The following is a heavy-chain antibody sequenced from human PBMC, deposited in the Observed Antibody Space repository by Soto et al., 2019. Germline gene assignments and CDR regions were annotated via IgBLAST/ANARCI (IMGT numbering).Heavy chain of an antibody. CDR3: ARTNYYDSSGYYYHGNWFDP. CDR2: IIPIFGTA. J-gene: IGHJ5*02. D-gene: IGHD3-22*01. Sequence: QVQLVQSGAEVKKPGSSVKVSCKASGGTFSSYAISWVRQAPGQGLEWMGGIIPIFGTANYAQKFQGRVTITADESTSKAYMELSSLRSEDTAVYYCARTNYYDSSGYYYHGNWFDPWGQGTLVTVSS. CDR1: GGTFSSYA. V-gene: IGHV1-69*01.